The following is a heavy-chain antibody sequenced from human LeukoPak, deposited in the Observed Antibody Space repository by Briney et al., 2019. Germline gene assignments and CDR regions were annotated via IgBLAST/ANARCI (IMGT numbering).Heavy chain of an antibody. J-gene: IGHJ6*02. CDR1: GGSFSVYY. D-gene: IGHD6-19*01. CDR3: AGSSGWSYGMDV. CDR2: INHSGST. V-gene: IGHV4-34*01. Sequence: SETLSLTCAVYGGSFSVYYWSWIRQPPGKGLEWIGEINHSGSTNYNPSLKSRVTISVDTSKNQFSLKLSSVTAADTAVYYCAGSSGWSYGMDVWGQGTTVTVSS.